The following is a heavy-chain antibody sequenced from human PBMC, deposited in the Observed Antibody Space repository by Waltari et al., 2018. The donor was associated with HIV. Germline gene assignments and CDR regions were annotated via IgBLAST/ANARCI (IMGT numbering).Heavy chain of an antibody. V-gene: IGHV3-48*03. J-gene: IGHJ4*02. Sequence: EVQLVESGGGLVQPGGSLRLSCAASGFTSSSYEMNWVRQAPGKGLEWVSYISSSGSFIYYADSVKGRFTISRDNAKNSLYLQMNSLRAEDTAVYYCARLPVAGTGGFDYWGQGTLVTVSS. CDR1: GFTSSSYE. CDR3: ARLPVAGTGGFDY. CDR2: ISSSGSFI. D-gene: IGHD6-19*01.